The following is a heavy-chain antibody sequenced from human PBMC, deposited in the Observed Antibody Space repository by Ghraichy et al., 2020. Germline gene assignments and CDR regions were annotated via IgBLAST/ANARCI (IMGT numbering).Heavy chain of an antibody. CDR2: IGPDENK. CDR3: ARYTVVTAADY. Sequence: LNISCAASGFTFSSYWMHWVRQAPGKGLVWVSRIGPDENKSYADSVKGRFTISRDNAKNTLYLQMDSLRPEDTAVYYCARYTVVTAADYWGQGTLVTVSS. CDR1: GFTFSSYW. J-gene: IGHJ4*02. D-gene: IGHD4-23*01. V-gene: IGHV3-74*01.